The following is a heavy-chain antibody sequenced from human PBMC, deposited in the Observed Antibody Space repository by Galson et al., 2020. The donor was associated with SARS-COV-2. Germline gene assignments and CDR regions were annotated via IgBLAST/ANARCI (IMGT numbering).Heavy chain of an antibody. D-gene: IGHD3-22*01. Sequence: SQTLSLTCAVYGESFSGYYWSWIRQSPGKGLEWIGQINPSGSTNYNPSLKSRVTISVDTSKSQFSLNPNSVTAADTAVYYCARGRPETTMIVVVFTSSSINFDYWGLGTLVTVSS. CDR1: GESFSGYY. V-gene: IGHV4-34*01. J-gene: IGHJ4*02. CDR3: ARGRPETTMIVVVFTSSSINFDY. CDR2: INPSGST.